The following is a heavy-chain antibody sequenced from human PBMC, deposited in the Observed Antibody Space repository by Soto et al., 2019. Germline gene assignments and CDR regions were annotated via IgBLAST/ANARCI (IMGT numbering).Heavy chain of an antibody. CDR1: GFDFSSYA. J-gene: IGHJ4*02. V-gene: IGHV3-23*01. Sequence: EVQLLESGGGLVPPGGSLRLSCAASGFDFSSYAMNWVRQAPGKGLEWVSGISGTGGSPYYADTVKGLFTISRDNSKNTVYLQMSSLRAEDTAVYYGAKGGGKYYFDYFDSWGQGSLVTVSS. D-gene: IGHD1-26*01. CDR2: ISGTGGSP. CDR3: AKGGGKYYFDYFDS.